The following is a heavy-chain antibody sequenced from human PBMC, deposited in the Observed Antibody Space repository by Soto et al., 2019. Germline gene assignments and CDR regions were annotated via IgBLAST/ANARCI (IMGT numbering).Heavy chain of an antibody. CDR3: ARHLYSSYYYYMDV. V-gene: IGHV4-59*08. CDR1: GGSISGHY. CDR2: IYYSGST. J-gene: IGHJ6*03. D-gene: IGHD6-19*01. Sequence: SETLSLTCTVSGGSISGHYWSWIRQPPGQGLEWIGYIYYSGSTNYNPSLKSRVTISVDTSKSQFSLKLSSVTAADTAVYFCARHLYSSYYYYMDVWGKGTTVTVSS.